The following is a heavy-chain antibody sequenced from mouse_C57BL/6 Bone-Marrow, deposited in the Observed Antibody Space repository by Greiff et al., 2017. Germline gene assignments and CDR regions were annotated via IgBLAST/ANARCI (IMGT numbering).Heavy chain of an antibody. CDR2: IWRGGST. D-gene: IGHD2-1*01. CDR3: ACPYGNYVSMGY. J-gene: IGHJ4*01. CDR1: GFSLTSYG. V-gene: IGHV2-5*01. Sequence: VQLQQSGPGLVQPSQSLSITCTVSGFSLTSYGVHWVRQSPGKGLEWLGVIWRGGSTDYNAAFMSRLSITKDNSKSPVFFKMNSLQADDTAIYFCACPYGNYVSMGYWGQGTSVTVSS.